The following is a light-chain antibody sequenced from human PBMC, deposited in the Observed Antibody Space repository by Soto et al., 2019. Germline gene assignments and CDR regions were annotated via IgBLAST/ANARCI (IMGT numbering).Light chain of an antibody. CDR3: GTWDSSLSAGV. CDR2: DNS. V-gene: IGLV1-51*01. Sequence: QSVLTQPPSVSGAPGQKVTISCSGSSTNIGNNYVSWYQHLPGTAPKLLIYDNSERPSGIPDRFSGSKSGTSATLCITGLQTGDEADYYCGTWDSSLSAGVFGGGTKLTVL. CDR1: STNIGNNY. J-gene: IGLJ2*01.